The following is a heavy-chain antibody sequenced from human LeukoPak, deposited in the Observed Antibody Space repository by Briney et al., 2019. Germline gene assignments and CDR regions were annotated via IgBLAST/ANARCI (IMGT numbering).Heavy chain of an antibody. CDR3: ARVAWELLWDAFDI. J-gene: IGHJ3*02. CDR1: GYTFTGYY. D-gene: IGHD1-26*01. CDR2: INPNSGGT. Sequence: ASVKVSCKASGYTFTGYYMHWVRQAPGQGLEWMGWINPNSGGTNYAQKFQGWVTMTRDTSISTAYMELSRLRSDDTAVYYCARVAWELLWDAFDIWGQGTMVTVSS. V-gene: IGHV1-2*04.